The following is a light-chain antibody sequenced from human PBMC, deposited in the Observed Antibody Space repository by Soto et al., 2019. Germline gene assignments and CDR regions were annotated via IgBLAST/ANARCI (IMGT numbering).Light chain of an antibody. J-gene: IGKJ1*01. V-gene: IGKV3-11*01. Sequence: EIVLTQSPATLSLSPGERVTLSCRASQSVSSYLAWYQHKPGQAPRLLIYDASKRATGIPARFSGSGSGTDFTLTISSLDPEDFAVYYCLQRSNWPRTFGQGTKVDIK. CDR2: DAS. CDR3: LQRSNWPRT. CDR1: QSVSSY.